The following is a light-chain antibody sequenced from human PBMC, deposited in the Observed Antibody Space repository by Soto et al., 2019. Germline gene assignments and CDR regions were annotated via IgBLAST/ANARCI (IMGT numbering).Light chain of an antibody. Sequence: DTQMTQSPSTLSASVGDRVTITCRASQSTDSWLAWYQQKPGKAPKVLIYQASSLESGVPSRFSGSGSGTEFTLTISSLQPDDFATYYCQQYGSYPLTFGGGTKVEIK. CDR3: QQYGSYPLT. V-gene: IGKV1-5*03. CDR1: QSTDSW. CDR2: QAS. J-gene: IGKJ4*01.